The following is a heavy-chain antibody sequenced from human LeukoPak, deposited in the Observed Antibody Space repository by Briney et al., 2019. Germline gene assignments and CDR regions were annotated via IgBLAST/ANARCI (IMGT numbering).Heavy chain of an antibody. CDR3: ARDSIVRGNIGNDMDV. CDR2: ISHSGRTM. V-gene: IGHV3-11*01. D-gene: IGHD2-8*01. CDR1: GFTFSDYY. Sequence: GGSLRLSCAASGFTFSDYYMSWIRQAPGKGLEWVSYISHSGRTMYYADSVKGRFTISRDNAKNSLYLRMNSLRAGNTAVYYCARDSIVRGNIGNDMDVWGKGTTVTVSS. J-gene: IGHJ6*03.